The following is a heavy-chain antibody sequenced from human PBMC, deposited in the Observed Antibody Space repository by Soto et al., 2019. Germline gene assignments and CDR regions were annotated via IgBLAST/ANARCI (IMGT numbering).Heavy chain of an antibody. V-gene: IGHV5-51*01. D-gene: IGHD3-10*02. CDR2: IYPGDSDT. Sequence: PGESLKISCKGSGYSFTSYWIGWVRQMPGKGLEWMGIIYPGDSDTRYSPSFQGQVTISADKSISTAYLQWSSLKASDTAMYYCARVPFITMSGSSSYYHYMDVWGKGTTVTVSS. CDR3: ARVPFITMSGSSSYYHYMDV. J-gene: IGHJ6*03. CDR1: GYSFTSYW.